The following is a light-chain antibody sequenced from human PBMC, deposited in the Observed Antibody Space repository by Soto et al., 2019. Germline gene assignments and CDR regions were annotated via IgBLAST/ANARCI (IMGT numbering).Light chain of an antibody. J-gene: IGLJ7*01. CDR3: QAYDSSLSGGV. CDR2: GNS. V-gene: IGLV1-40*01. Sequence: QTVVTQPPSVSGAPGQRVTISCTGSSSNIGAGYDVHWYQQLPGTAPKLLIYGNSNRPSGVPDRFSGSKSGTSASLAITGLQAEDEADYSCQAYDSSLSGGVFGGGTQLTVL. CDR1: SSNIGAGYD.